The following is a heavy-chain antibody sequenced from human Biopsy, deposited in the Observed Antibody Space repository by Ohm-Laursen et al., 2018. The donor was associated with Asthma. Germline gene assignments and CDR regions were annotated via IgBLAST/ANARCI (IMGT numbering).Heavy chain of an antibody. CDR2: IYSGGTS. CDR3: ARGDSSNWSHYYFDY. J-gene: IGHJ4*02. D-gene: IGHD3-22*01. V-gene: IGHV3-53*01. CDR1: GFAVSRDH. Sequence: SLRLSCAASGFAVSRDHMFWVRQAPGKGLEWVLVIYSGGTSHTADSVRGRFTISRDYSKNTLYLQMHSLRAEDTAVYYCARGDSSNWSHYYFDYWGQGTLATVSS.